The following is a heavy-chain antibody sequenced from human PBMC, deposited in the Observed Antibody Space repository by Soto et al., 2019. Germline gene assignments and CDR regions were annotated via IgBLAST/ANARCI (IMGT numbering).Heavy chain of an antibody. J-gene: IGHJ6*02. CDR2: IWYDGSNK. D-gene: IGHD5-18*01. V-gene: IGHV3-33*01. CDR3: ARGLADTAIVNTFWYYYYGMDV. Sequence: HPGGSLRLSCAASGFTFSSYGMHWVRQAPGKGLEWVAVIWYDGSNKYYADSVKGRFTISRDNSKNTLYLQMNSLRAEDTAVYYCARGLADTAIVNTFWYYYYGMDVWGQGTTLTLS. CDR1: GFTFSSYG.